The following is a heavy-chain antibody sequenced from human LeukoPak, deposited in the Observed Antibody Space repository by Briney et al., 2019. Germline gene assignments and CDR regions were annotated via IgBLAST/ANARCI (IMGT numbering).Heavy chain of an antibody. Sequence: PGGSLRLSCAASGFTFSSYAMSWVRQAPGKGLEWVSAISGSGGSTYYADSVKGRFTISRDNSKNTLYLQMNSLRAEDTAVYYCAKDRKHIVVVTALHYWGQGTLVTVSS. J-gene: IGHJ4*02. CDR3: AKDRKHIVVVTALHY. V-gene: IGHV3-23*01. CDR1: GFTFSSYA. CDR2: ISGSGGST. D-gene: IGHD2-21*02.